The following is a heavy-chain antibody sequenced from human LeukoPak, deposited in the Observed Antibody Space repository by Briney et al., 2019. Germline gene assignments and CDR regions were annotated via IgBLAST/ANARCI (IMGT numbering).Heavy chain of an antibody. D-gene: IGHD6-6*01. Sequence: ASVTVSCKASVYTFTSYGISWVRQAPGQGLEWMGWISAYNSNTNYAQKLQGRVTMTTDTSTSTAYMELRSLRSDDTAVYYCARGSIAARPRVYYYYYMDVWGKGTTVAASS. V-gene: IGHV1-18*01. CDR2: ISAYNSNT. CDR1: VYTFTSYG. J-gene: IGHJ6*03. CDR3: ARGSIAARPRVYYYYYMDV.